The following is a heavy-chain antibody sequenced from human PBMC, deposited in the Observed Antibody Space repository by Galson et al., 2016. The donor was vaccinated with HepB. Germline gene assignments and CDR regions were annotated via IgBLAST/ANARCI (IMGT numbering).Heavy chain of an antibody. CDR1: GFSLSTSGVS. Sequence: PALVKPTQTLTLTCTFSGFSLSTSGVSVGWIRQPPGKALEWLARIYWDDDKRYSPSLKSRVTITKDTSKNQAVLIMTNMDPLDTATYYCLHRQGVFESREYYSDYWGPGILVTVSS. CDR2: IYWDDDK. CDR3: LHRQGVFESREYYSDY. D-gene: IGHD2/OR15-2a*01. V-gene: IGHV2-5*02. J-gene: IGHJ4*02.